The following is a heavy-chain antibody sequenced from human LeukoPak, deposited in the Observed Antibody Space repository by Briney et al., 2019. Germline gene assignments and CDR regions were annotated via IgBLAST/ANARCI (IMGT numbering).Heavy chain of an antibody. CDR2: SSAYNGNT. D-gene: IGHD6-19*01. Sequence: ASVKVSCKASGYTFTSYGSSWVRQPPGQPLEWMGWSSAYNGNTNYAQKLQGRVTMTTDTSTSTDYIELRSLRSDDTAVYYCARAGRQWLWNWFDPWGEGTLVTVSP. CDR3: ARAGRQWLWNWFDP. CDR1: GYTFTSYG. V-gene: IGHV1-18*01. J-gene: IGHJ5*02.